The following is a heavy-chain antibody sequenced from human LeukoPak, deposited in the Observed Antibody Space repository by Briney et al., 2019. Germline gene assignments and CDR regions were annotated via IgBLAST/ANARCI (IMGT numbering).Heavy chain of an antibody. CDR3: ARPRDSSGYYYVPGPPDY. Sequence: GASVKVSCKASGYTFTSYGISWVRQAPGQGLEWMGWISAYNGNTNYAQKLQARVTMTTDTSTSTAYMALRTLRSDDTAVYYCARPRDSSGYYYVPGPPDYWGQGTLVTVSS. CDR2: ISAYNGNT. D-gene: IGHD3-22*01. J-gene: IGHJ4*02. V-gene: IGHV1-18*01. CDR1: GYTFTSYG.